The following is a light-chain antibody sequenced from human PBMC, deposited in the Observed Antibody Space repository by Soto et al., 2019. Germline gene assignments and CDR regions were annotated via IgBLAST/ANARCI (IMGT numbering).Light chain of an antibody. Sequence: QSALTQPASVSGSPGQSITISCTGTSSDVWSYNLVSWYQQHPGKAPKLMIYEGSKRPSGVSNRFSGSKSGNTACLTISGLQAEDEADYYCCSYAGSSTDVVFGGGTKLTVL. CDR3: CSYAGSSTDVV. J-gene: IGLJ2*01. CDR2: EGS. CDR1: SSDVWSYNL. V-gene: IGLV2-23*01.